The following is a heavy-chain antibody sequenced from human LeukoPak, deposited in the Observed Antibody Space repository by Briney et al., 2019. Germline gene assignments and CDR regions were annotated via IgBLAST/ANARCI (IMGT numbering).Heavy chain of an antibody. CDR2: ISSSSSYI. D-gene: IGHD3-10*01. J-gene: IGHJ4*02. V-gene: IGHV3-21*04. CDR1: GFTFSSYS. Sequence: GGSLRLSCAASGFTFSSYSMNWVRQAPGKGLEWVSSISSSSSYIYYADSVKGRFTISRDNAKNSLYLQMNSLRAGDTAVYYCAKDAWRFGDSLLYYSDYWGQGTLVTVSS. CDR3: AKDAWRFGDSLLYYSDY.